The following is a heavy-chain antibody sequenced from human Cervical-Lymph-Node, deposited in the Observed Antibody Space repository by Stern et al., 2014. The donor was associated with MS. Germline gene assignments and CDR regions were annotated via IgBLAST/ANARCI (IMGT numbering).Heavy chain of an antibody. CDR1: GVTFSSYA. J-gene: IGHJ6*02. D-gene: IGHD1-26*01. Sequence: VQLVQSGADVNQPGTSVKLSCTASGVTFSSYAISWVRQAPGQGLEWVAGITSIVGTANSAQTLHGIVTITADESTSTDSKKQSRLRSGDKAVYYCARGELKEGLVRGMDVWGQGTTVTVSS. V-gene: IGHV1-69*01. CDR3: ARGELKEGLVRGMDV. CDR2: ITSIVGTA.